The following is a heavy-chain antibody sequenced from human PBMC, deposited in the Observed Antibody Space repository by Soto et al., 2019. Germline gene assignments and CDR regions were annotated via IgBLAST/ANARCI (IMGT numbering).Heavy chain of an antibody. J-gene: IGHJ6*02. CDR3: ARDPYSRSWLSMDV. Sequence: PGGSLRLSCAASGFTFSSYSMNWVRQAPGKGLEWISYISGSSSTIYYADSVKGRFTISRDNARNSLYLQMNSLRDEDTAVYYCARDPYSRSWLSMDVWGQGPTVTVSS. CDR2: ISGSSSTI. CDR1: GFTFSSYS. V-gene: IGHV3-48*02. D-gene: IGHD6-13*01.